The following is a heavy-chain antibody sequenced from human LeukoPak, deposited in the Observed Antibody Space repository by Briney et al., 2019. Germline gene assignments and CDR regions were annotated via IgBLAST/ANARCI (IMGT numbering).Heavy chain of an antibody. CDR3: ARTYYYDSSGQPWGFDP. Sequence: ASLKVSCKASGYTFTDYYTHWVRQAPGQGLEWMGWINPDSGGTNYAQKFQGRVTMTRDTSISTAYMELNRLTSDDTAVYYCARTYYYDSSGQPWGFDPWGQGTLVTVSS. V-gene: IGHV1-2*02. D-gene: IGHD3-22*01. CDR1: GYTFTDYY. CDR2: INPDSGGT. J-gene: IGHJ5*02.